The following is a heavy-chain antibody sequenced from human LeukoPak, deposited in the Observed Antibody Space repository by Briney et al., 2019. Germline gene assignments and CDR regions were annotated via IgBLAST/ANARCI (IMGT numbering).Heavy chain of an antibody. CDR3: ATRALRFLEWSEFDY. D-gene: IGHD3-3*01. CDR2: IIPILGIT. CDR1: RGTFNSYA. J-gene: IGHJ4*02. Sequence: ASVKVSCKASRGTFNSYALSWVRQAPGQGLEWMGRIIPILGITNYAQKFQGRVTLTVDTSTETVYMELSSLTSDDTAVYYCATRALRFLEWSEFDYWGQGTQVTVSS. V-gene: IGHV1-69*04.